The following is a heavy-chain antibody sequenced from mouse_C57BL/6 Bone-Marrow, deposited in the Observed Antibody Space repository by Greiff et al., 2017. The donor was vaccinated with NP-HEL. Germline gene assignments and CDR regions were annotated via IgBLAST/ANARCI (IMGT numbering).Heavy chain of an antibody. CDR1: GYSITSGYY. CDR2: ISYDGSN. J-gene: IGHJ4*01. D-gene: IGHD2-12*01. Sequence: EVQLQESGPGLVKPSQSLSLTCSVTGYSITSGYYWNWIRQFPGNKLEWMGYISYDGSNNYNPSLKNRISITRDTSKNQFFLKLNSVTTEDTATYYCARGGVSRQGTYAMEYWGQGTSVTVSS. CDR3: ARGGVSRQGTYAMEY. V-gene: IGHV3-6*01.